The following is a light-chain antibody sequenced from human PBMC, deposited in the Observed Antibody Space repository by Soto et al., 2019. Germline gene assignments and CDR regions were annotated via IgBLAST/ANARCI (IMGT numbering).Light chain of an antibody. J-gene: IGKJ1*01. V-gene: IGKV1-5*03. Sequence: IQLPQTPSFLSASLGDRFTITCRASQTISSWLAWYQQKPGKAPKLLIYKASTLKSGVPSRFSGSGSGTEFTLTISSLQPDDFATYYCQHYNSYSEAFGQGTKVDI. CDR2: KAS. CDR3: QHYNSYSEA. CDR1: QTISSW.